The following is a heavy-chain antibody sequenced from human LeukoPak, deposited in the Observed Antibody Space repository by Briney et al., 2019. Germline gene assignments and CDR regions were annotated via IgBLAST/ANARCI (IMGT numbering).Heavy chain of an antibody. D-gene: IGHD6-13*01. J-gene: IGHJ3*02. Sequence: GASVKVSCKASGYTFTGYYMHWVRQAPGQGLEWMGWINPNSGGTNYAQKFQGRVTMTRDTSISTAYMELSRLRSDDTAVYYCARPRYSSSWYDDAFDIWGQGTMVTVSS. CDR2: INPNSGGT. V-gene: IGHV1-2*02. CDR1: GYTFTGYY. CDR3: ARPRYSSSWYDDAFDI.